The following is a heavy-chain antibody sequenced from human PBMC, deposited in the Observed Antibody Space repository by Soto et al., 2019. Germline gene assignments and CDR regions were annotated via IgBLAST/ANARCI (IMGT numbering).Heavy chain of an antibody. CDR3: ARGQVVNFDNWFDP. V-gene: IGHV1-18*04. CDR2: INPYSGHT. D-gene: IGHD3-22*01. Sequence: QIQLVQSGAEVKKPGTSVKVSCKASGYTFTSYGISWVRQAPGQGLEWMGWINPYSGHTKYAQNLQDRATMTTDTSTNTAYMELKSLRSDDTAVYFCARGQVVNFDNWFDPWGQGTLVTVSS. CDR1: GYTFTSYG. J-gene: IGHJ5*02.